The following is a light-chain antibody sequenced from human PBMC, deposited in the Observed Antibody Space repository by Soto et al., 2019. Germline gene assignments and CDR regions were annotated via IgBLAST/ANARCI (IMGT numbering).Light chain of an antibody. CDR3: QQLSNWPDT. Sequence: EIVLTQSPATLSLSPGERATLSCRASQSVSSYLAWYQQKPGQAPRLLIYDASNRATGIPARFSGSGSGTDVSLTISSLEPEDFAIYYCQQLSNWPDTFGGGTKVEIK. J-gene: IGKJ4*01. V-gene: IGKV3-11*01. CDR1: QSVSSY. CDR2: DAS.